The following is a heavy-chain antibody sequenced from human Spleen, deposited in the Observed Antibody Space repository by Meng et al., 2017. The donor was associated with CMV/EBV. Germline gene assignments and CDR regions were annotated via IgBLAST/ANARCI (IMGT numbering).Heavy chain of an antibody. CDR3: ARAKIKYYYDGSASTLDN. CDR2: ITGSSSYI. J-gene: IGHJ4*02. D-gene: IGHD3-22*01. Sequence: FTFSTFAMHWVRQTPGKGLEWVSFITGSSSYIYYADSVKGRFTISRDNAKKSLYLQMNSLRAEDTAVYYCARAKIKYYYDGSASTLDNWGQGTLVTVSS. V-gene: IGHV3-21*01. CDR1: FTFSTFA.